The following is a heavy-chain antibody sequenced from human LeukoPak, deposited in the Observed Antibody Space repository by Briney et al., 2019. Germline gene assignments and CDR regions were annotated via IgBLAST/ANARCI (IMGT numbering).Heavy chain of an antibody. D-gene: IGHD3-22*01. J-gene: IGHJ1*01. CDR1: GDSISSGSYY. CDR3: ARGYYDSSGYYEAFQH. V-gene: IGHV4-61*09. Sequence: KPSETLSLTCTVSGDSISSGSYYWSWIRQPAGKGLEWIGHIYRSGSTNYNASLKSRVTISVDTSKNQFSLKLSSATAADTAVYYCARGYYDSSGYYEAFQHWGQGTLVTVSS. CDR2: IYRSGST.